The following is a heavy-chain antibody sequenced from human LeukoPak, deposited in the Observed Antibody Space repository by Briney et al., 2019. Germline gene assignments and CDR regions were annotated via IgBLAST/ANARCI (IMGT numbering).Heavy chain of an antibody. Sequence: GRSLTLSCAASGFTFSSFGMHWVRQAPGKGLEWVAVIWYDASNKYYAESVKGRFTISRDNSKNTLFLQMNSLRDDDTAVYYCVRGVGVSRFNYFDPWGQGTLVIVSS. D-gene: IGHD6-13*01. CDR2: IWYDASNK. CDR1: GFTFSSFG. J-gene: IGHJ5*02. V-gene: IGHV3-33*01. CDR3: VRGVGVSRFNYFDP.